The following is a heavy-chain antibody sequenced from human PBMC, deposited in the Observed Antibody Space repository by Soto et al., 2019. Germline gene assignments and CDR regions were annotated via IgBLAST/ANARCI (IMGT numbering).Heavy chain of an antibody. CDR1: GYSFTSYW. CDR3: ARLAMVRGVPTYVMDV. CDR2: IDPSDSYT. V-gene: IGHV5-10-1*01. D-gene: IGHD3-10*01. J-gene: IGHJ6*02. Sequence: GESLKISCKGSGYSFTSYWISWVRQMPGKGLEWMGRIDPSDSYTNYSLSFQGHVTISADKSISTAYLQWSSLKASDTAMYYCARLAMVRGVPTYVMDVRGQGTTVTVSS.